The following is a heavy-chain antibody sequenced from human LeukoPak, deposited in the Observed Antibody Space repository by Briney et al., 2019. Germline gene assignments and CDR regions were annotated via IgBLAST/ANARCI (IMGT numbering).Heavy chain of an antibody. V-gene: IGHV3-23*01. Sequence: GGSLRLSCAASGFTFSSYAMSWVRQAPGKGLEGVSAISGSGGSTYYADSVKGRFTISRDNSKNTLYLQMNSLRAEDTAVYYCAKLRRGCSSTSCYGQYYFDYWGQGTLVTVSS. CDR2: ISGSGGST. CDR3: AKLRRGCSSTSCYGQYYFDY. CDR1: GFTFSSYA. D-gene: IGHD2-2*01. J-gene: IGHJ4*02.